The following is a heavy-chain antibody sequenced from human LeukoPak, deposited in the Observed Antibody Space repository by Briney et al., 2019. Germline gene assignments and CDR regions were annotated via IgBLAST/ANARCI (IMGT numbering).Heavy chain of an antibody. D-gene: IGHD3-10*01. CDR1: GGSISSGGYS. CDR2: IYHSGST. J-gene: IGHJ4*02. V-gene: IGHV4-30-2*01. CDR3: ARAVLLWFGESPYFDY. Sequence: PSETLSLTCAVSGGSISSGGYSWSWIRQPPGKGLDWIGYIYHSGSTYYNPSLKSRVTISVDRSKNQFSLKLSSVTAADTAVYYCARAVLLWFGESPYFDYWGQGTLVTVSS.